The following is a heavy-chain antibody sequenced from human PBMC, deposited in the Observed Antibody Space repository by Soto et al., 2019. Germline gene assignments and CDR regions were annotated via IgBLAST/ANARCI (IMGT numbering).Heavy chain of an antibody. V-gene: IGHV1-69*01. CDR2: IIPIFGTA. J-gene: IGHJ6*02. CDR1: GGTFSSYA. Sequence: QVQLVQSGAEVKKPGSSVKVSCKASGGTFSSYAISWVRQAPGQGLEWMGGIIPIFGTANYAQKFQGRVTITADESTSTAYMELSSLRSEATAVYYCATEGYCTNGVCPYYYYGMDVWGQGTTVTVSS. CDR3: ATEGYCTNGVCPYYYYGMDV. D-gene: IGHD2-8*01.